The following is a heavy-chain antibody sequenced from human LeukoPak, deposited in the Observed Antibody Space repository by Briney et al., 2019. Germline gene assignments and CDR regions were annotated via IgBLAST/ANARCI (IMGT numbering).Heavy chain of an antibody. CDR3: ARGEAGAGPRSYYYYYYMDV. Sequence: SVKVSCKASGGTFSSYAISWVRQAPGQGLEWMGGIIPIFGTANYAQKFQGRVTITADKSTSTAYMELSSLRSEDTAVYYCARGEAGAGPRSYYYYYYMDVWGKGTTVTVSS. CDR1: GGTFSSYA. J-gene: IGHJ6*03. CDR2: IIPIFGTA. V-gene: IGHV1-69*06. D-gene: IGHD6-19*01.